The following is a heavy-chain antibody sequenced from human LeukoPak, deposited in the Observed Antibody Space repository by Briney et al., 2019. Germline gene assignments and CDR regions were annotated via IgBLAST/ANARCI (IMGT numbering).Heavy chain of an antibody. CDR1: EFIFSKYG. CDR2: ISYDGSDE. D-gene: IGHD6-19*01. Sequence: GGSLRLSCAASEFIFSKYGMHWIRQAPAKGLEWVAVISYDGSDEYYADSVKGRFTISRDNSKNTLYLQMNTLRVEDTAVYYCAKPGSSGWYYFDYWGQGTLVTVSS. CDR3: AKPGSSGWYYFDY. J-gene: IGHJ4*02. V-gene: IGHV3-33*06.